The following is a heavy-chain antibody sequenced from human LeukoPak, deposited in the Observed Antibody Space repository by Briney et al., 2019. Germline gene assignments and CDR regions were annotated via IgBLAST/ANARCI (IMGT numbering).Heavy chain of an antibody. CDR1: GFSLSNAW. D-gene: IGHD5/OR15-5a*01. CDR3: TTPGSVYDYYNYYYGMDV. J-gene: IGHJ6*02. CDR2: IKSKTDGGTT. Sequence: PGGSLRLSCAASGFSLSNAWMSWVRQAPGKGLEWVGRIKSKTDGGTTDYAAPVKGRFTISRDDSKKTLFLQMNSLKTEDTAVYYCTTPGSVYDYYNYYYGMDVWGQGTTVPVSS. V-gene: IGHV3-15*01.